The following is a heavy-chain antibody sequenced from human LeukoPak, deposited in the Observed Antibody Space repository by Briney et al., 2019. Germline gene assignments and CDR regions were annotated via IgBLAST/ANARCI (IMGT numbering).Heavy chain of an antibody. CDR2: INPSGGST. D-gene: IGHD5-18*01. Sequence: EASVTVSFKTSGYTFTNYYIHWVRQAPGHGREWMGIINPSGGSTNYAQKFQGRVTMTRDTSTNTVSMDLSSLTSDDTAIYYCARDAYRDGSGSSPNWFDPWGQGTLVTVSS. J-gene: IGHJ5*02. CDR3: ARDAYRDGSGSSPNWFDP. V-gene: IGHV1-46*01. CDR1: GYTFTNYY.